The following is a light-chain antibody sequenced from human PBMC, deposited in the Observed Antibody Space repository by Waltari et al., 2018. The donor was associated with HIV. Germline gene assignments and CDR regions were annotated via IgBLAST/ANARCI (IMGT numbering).Light chain of an antibody. CDR3: QSTDNSGTHVV. V-gene: IGLV3-25*03. J-gene: IGLJ2*01. CDR2: KDR. Sequence: SYELPQPPSVSVSPGQPAEITCFGDELPSQSGHWSQQKPGQAPVLVIDKDRKRPSGIPQRFSGSTSGTSVTLTIRGVQAEDEADYYCQSTDNSGTHVVFGGGTKLTVL. CDR1: ELPSQS.